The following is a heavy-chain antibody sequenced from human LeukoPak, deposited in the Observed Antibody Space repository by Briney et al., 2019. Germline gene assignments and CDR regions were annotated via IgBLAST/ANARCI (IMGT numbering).Heavy chain of an antibody. V-gene: IGHV4-39*07. Sequence: SETLSLTCTVSGGSISSSSYYWGWIRQPPGKGLEWIGSIYYSGSTYYTPSLKSRVTISVDTSKNQFSLKLSSVTAADTAVYYCASYRSSGWYVLDYWGQGTLVTVSS. J-gene: IGHJ4*02. CDR1: GGSISSSSYY. CDR2: IYYSGST. CDR3: ASYRSSGWYVLDY. D-gene: IGHD6-19*01.